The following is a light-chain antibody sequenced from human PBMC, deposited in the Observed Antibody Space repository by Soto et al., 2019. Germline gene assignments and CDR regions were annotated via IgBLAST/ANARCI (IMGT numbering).Light chain of an antibody. Sequence: EIVMTQSPATLSVSPLEVATLSGRASQSISTKLAWYQQKPGQAPRLLVSGASTRATGIPARFSGSGSGTEFTLTLSSLQPEDFAVYYCQQYKDWPTFGQGTRLEIK. CDR2: GAS. V-gene: IGKV3-15*01. CDR3: QQYKDWPT. J-gene: IGKJ5*01. CDR1: QSISTK.